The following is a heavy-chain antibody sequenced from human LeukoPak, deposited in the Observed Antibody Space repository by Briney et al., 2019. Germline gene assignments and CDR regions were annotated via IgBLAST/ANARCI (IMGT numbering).Heavy chain of an antibody. CDR2: INPSGGST. D-gene: IGHD4-17*01. CDR1: GYTFTSYY. V-gene: IGHV1-46*01. CDR3: ARDSDDYGDYGYFDY. Sequence: GASVNVSCKASGYTFTSYYMHWVRQAPGQGLEWMGIINPSGGSTSYAQKFQGRVTMTRDTSTSTVYMELSSLRSEDTAVYYCARDSDDYGDYGYFDYWGQGTLVTVSS. J-gene: IGHJ4*02.